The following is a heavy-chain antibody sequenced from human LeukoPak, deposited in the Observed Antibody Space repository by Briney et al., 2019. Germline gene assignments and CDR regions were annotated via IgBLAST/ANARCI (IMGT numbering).Heavy chain of an antibody. J-gene: IGHJ4*02. CDR2: IYYSGST. CDR1: GGSISSGDYY. D-gene: IGHD2-8*01. V-gene: IGHV4-30-4*01. CDR3: TRAQWRAFDS. Sequence: PSQTLSLTCTVSGGSISSGDYYWSWIRQPPGKGLEWIGYIYYSGSTYYNPSLKSRVTISVDTSKNHFSLQLNSVTPEDTAIYYCTRAQWRAFDSWGQGTLVTVSS.